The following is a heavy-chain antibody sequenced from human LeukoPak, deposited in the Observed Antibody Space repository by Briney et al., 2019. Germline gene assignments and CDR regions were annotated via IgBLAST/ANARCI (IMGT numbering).Heavy chain of an antibody. CDR3: AGSWQWLLWGV. D-gene: IGHD6-19*01. V-gene: IGHV3-7*01. Sequence: GGSLRLSCATSGFTFSSYWMSWVRQAPGKGLEWVANIKQDGSEKYYVDSVKGRFTISRDNAKNSLYLQMDSLRAEDTAVYYCAGSWQWLLWGVWGQGTLVTVSS. CDR2: IKQDGSEK. CDR1: GFTFSSYW. J-gene: IGHJ4*02.